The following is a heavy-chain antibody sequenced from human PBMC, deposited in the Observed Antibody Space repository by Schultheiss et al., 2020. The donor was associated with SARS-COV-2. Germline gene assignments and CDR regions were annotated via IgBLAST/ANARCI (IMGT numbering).Heavy chain of an antibody. CDR2: IYHSGST. Sequence: SETLSLTCAVSGGSISSSNWWNWVRQPPGKGLEWIGEIYHSGSTNYNPSLKSRVTISVDTSKSQFSLKLSSVTAADTAVYYCARDRAGVALTSVDYYYGMDVWGQGTTVTVSS. V-gene: IGHV4-4*02. D-gene: IGHD6-19*01. CDR1: GGSISSSNW. CDR3: ARDRAGVALTSVDYYYGMDV. J-gene: IGHJ6*02.